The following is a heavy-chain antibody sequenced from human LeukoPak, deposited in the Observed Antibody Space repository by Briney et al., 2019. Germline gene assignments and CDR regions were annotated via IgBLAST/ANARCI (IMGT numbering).Heavy chain of an antibody. CDR2: ISYDGSNK. CDR3: ARDSRGSPAY. Sequence: PGGSLRLSCAASGFTFSSYAMHWVRQAPGKGLEWVAVISYDGSNKYYADSVKGRFTISRDNSKNTLYLQMNSLRAEDTAVYYCARDSRGSPAYWGQGTLVTVSS. V-gene: IGHV3-30-3*01. J-gene: IGHJ4*02. CDR1: GFTFSSYA. D-gene: IGHD3-16*01.